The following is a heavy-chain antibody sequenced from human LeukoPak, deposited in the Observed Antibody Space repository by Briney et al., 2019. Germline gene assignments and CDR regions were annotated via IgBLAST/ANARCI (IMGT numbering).Heavy chain of an antibody. J-gene: IGHJ4*02. CDR1: GFPFSNYA. CDR2: ISESGDKT. D-gene: IGHD6-6*01. Sequence: GGSLRLSCAASGFPFSNYAMNWVRQAPGKGLEWVSSISESGDKTDYADSVRGRFTISRDNSKNTLYLQMNSLRDEDTAVYYCAKGSPFIAATYYFDYWGQGTLVTVSS. V-gene: IGHV3-23*01. CDR3: AKGSPFIAATYYFDY.